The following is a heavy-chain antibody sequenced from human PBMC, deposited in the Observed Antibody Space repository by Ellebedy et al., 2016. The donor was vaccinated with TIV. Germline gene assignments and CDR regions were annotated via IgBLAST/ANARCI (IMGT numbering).Heavy chain of an antibody. J-gene: IGHJ4*02. Sequence: GGSLRLXXAASGFIFNDYGTHWIRLVPGKGLEWVSGIYGNGGRIGYADSVKGRFTVSRDNAKNSLYLQMDSLRTEDTALYYCIKERNPGGLDYWGQGVMVIVSS. V-gene: IGHV3-9*01. CDR2: IYGNGGRI. CDR3: IKERNPGGLDY. D-gene: IGHD3-16*01. CDR1: GFIFNDYG.